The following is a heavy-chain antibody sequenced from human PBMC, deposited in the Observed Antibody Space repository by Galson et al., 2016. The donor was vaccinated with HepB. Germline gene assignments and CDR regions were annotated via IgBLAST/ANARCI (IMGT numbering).Heavy chain of an antibody. V-gene: IGHV4-59*01. CDR3: AREVASPGTAYFDY. D-gene: IGHD6-13*01. CDR2: IYYSGNT. CDR1: GGSIRGYY. J-gene: IGHJ4*02. Sequence: ETLSLTCTVSGGSIRGYYWNWIRQPPGKGLEWIGYIYYSGNTKYNPSLKSRVTISVDTSKNQFSLKLNSVTAADTAVYFWAREVASPGTAYFDYWGQGILVTVSS.